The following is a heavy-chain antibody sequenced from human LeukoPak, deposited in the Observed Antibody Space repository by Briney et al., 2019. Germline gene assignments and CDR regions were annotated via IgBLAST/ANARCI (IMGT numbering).Heavy chain of an antibody. J-gene: IGHJ4*02. CDR2: ISISSSYT. D-gene: IGHD3-9*01. CDR1: GFTFSDYY. V-gene: IGHV3-11*05. Sequence: PGGSLRLSCAASGFTFSDYYMSWSPQAPGKGLEWVSYISISSSYTNYADSVKGRFTISRDNAKNSLYLQMNSLRAEDTAVYYCARDRYDILTGYYDVWYFDYWGQGTLVTVSS. CDR3: ARDRYDILTGYYDVWYFDY.